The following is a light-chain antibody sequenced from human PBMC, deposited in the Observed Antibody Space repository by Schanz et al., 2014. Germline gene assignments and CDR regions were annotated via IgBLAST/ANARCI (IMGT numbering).Light chain of an antibody. CDR3: SSYAGSKNYVV. CDR1: SSDVGGYNY. CDR2: EVS. V-gene: IGLV2-8*01. J-gene: IGLJ2*01. Sequence: QSALTQPPSASGSPGQSVTISCTGTSSDVGGYNYVSWYQQHPGKAPKLMIYEVSKRPSGVPDRFSGSKSGNTASLTVSGLQAEDEADYYCSSYAGSKNYVVFGGGPKLTVL.